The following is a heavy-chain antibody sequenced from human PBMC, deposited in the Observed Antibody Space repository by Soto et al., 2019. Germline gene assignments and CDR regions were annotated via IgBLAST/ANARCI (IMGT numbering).Heavy chain of an antibody. V-gene: IGHV1-69*13. D-gene: IGHD1-26*01. CDR2: IIPLSGTT. J-gene: IGHJ4*02. Sequence: AVKVSCKASGGSLTNYVIKWVRQAPGQGLEWVGGIIPLSGTTNYAQKFQGRVTITADVSTSTAYMELSSLRSEDTAVYYCATEGFSGSYLSNWGQGIQVTVSS. CDR3: ATEGFSGSYLSN. CDR1: GGSLTNYV.